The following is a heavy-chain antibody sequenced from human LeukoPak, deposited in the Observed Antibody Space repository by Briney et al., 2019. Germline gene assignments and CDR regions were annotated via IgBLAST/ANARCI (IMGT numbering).Heavy chain of an antibody. V-gene: IGHV4-30-4*01. CDR2: IYYSGST. D-gene: IGHD2-8*02. J-gene: IGHJ6*02. Sequence: SETLSLTCTVSGGSISSGDYYWSWIRQPPGKGLEWIGYIYYSGSTYYNPSLKSRVTISVDTSKNQFSLKLSSVTAADTAMYYCARHSDGREVIPGGYYYYGFDVWGQGTTVTVSS. CDR1: GGSISSGDYY. CDR3: ARHSDGREVIPGGYYYYGFDV.